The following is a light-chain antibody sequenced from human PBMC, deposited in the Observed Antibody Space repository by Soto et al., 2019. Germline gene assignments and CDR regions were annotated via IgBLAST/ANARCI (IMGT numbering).Light chain of an antibody. V-gene: IGKV3-15*01. CDR3: QQYSDWPGT. Sequence: EIVLTQSPGTLSLSPGERATLSCRASQSVSNNYLAWYQQKPGQAPRLLIYGSSTRAAGVPARFSGSGSGTEFTLTISSLRSEDFAVYYCQQYSDWPGTFGQGTKVDIK. J-gene: IGKJ1*01. CDR1: QSVSNN. CDR2: GSS.